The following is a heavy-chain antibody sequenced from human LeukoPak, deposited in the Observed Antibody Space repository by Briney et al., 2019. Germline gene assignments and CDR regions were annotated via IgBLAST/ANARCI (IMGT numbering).Heavy chain of an antibody. CDR3: AKDTSGWYDLGSFDI. V-gene: IGHV3-21*04. Sequence: GGSLRLSCAASGFTFSSYSMNWVRQAPGEGLEWVSSISSSSSYIYYADSVKGRFTISRDNAKNSLYLQMNSLRAEDTAKYYCAKDTSGWYDLGSFDIWGQGTMVTVSS. J-gene: IGHJ3*02. CDR2: ISSSSSYI. D-gene: IGHD6-19*01. CDR1: GFTFSSYS.